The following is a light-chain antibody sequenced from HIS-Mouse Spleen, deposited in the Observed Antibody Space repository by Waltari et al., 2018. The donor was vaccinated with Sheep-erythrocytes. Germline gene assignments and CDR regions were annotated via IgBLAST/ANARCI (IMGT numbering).Light chain of an antibody. Sequence: DIQMTQSPSSLSASVGDRVTITCRASQSISSYLNWYQQKPGKAPKLLIYAASSLQRGVPARFSGSGSGTDFNLTISSLQPEDFATYYCKQSYSTPRTFGQGTKVEIK. CDR3: KQSYSTPRT. CDR1: QSISSY. V-gene: IGKV1-39*01. J-gene: IGKJ1*01. CDR2: AAS.